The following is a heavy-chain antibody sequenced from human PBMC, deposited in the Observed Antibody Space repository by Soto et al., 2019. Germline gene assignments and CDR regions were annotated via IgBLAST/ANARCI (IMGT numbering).Heavy chain of an antibody. V-gene: IGHV4-59*01. Sequence: SETLSLTCTVSGGSISSYYWSWIRQPPGKGLEWIGYIYYSGSTNYNPSLKSRVTISVDTSKNQFSLKLSSVTAADTAVYYCARAAVAGFIFDYWGQGTLVTVSS. J-gene: IGHJ4*02. CDR2: IYYSGST. CDR1: GGSISSYY. D-gene: IGHD6-19*01. CDR3: ARAAVAGFIFDY.